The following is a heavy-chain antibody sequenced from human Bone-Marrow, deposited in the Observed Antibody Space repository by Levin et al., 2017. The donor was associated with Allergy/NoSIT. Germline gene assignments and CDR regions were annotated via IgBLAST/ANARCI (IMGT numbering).Heavy chain of an antibody. CDR2: IYYTGIT. CDR3: ARDFVGRGWFVP. D-gene: IGHD1-26*01. J-gene: IGHJ5*02. V-gene: IGHV4-31*03. Sequence: SETLSLTCSVSGGSLSTGGSFWSWIRQYPGKGLEWIGHIYYTGITDYNPSLKSRVSISVDTSKSQFSLKLTSVTVADTAVYFCARDFVGRGWFVPWGQGTLVTVSS. CDR1: GGSLSTGGSF.